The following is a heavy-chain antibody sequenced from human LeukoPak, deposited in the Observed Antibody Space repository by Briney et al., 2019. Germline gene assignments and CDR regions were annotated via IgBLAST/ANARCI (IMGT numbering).Heavy chain of an antibody. CDR3: ARGDGSTMIRGVSRYGWLDP. J-gene: IGHJ5*02. V-gene: IGHV4-4*07. D-gene: IGHD3-10*01. CDR2: IFTTGNT. CDR1: GGSLSSYY. Sequence: SETLSLTCSVSGGSLSSYYWTWIRQPAGKGLEWIGRIFTTGNTNYNPSLMSRVTMSVDTSKNQFSLKMRSVTAADTAVYYCARGDGSTMIRGVSRYGWLDPWGQGTLVTVSS.